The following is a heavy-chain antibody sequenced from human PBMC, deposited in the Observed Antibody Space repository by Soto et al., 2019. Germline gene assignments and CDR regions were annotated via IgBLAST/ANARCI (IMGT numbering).Heavy chain of an antibody. CDR2: ISYDGSDK. CDR3: AGTYCSGGSCEHWYFDL. CDR1: GFTFSSYA. D-gene: IGHD2-15*01. J-gene: IGHJ2*01. V-gene: IGHV3-30-3*01. Sequence: QPGGSLRLSCAASGFTFSSYAMHWVRQAPGKGLEWVAVISYDGSDKYYADSVKGRFTISRDNSKNTLYLQMNSLRAEDTAVYYCAGTYCSGGSCEHWYFDLWGRGTLVTVSS.